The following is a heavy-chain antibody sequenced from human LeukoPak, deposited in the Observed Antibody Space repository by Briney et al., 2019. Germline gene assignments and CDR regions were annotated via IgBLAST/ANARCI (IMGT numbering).Heavy chain of an antibody. J-gene: IGHJ4*02. CDR1: GFTFSSYA. D-gene: IGHD2-21*01. Sequence: GGSLRLSCAASGFTFSSYAMSWVRQAPGKGLEWVSAISGSGGSTYYADSVKGRFTISRDNSKNTLYLQMNSLRAEDTAVYYCAGAEGGGGDLLWGQGTLVTVSS. CDR2: ISGSGGST. CDR3: AGAEGGGGDLL. V-gene: IGHV3-23*01.